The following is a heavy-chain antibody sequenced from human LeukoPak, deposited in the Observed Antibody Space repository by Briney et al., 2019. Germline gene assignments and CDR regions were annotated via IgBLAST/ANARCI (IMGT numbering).Heavy chain of an antibody. CDR3: AASSTVWGSFRRPTRYGMDV. D-gene: IGHD3-16*02. CDR1: GYTFTGYY. V-gene: IGHV1-2*02. CDR2: INPNSGGT. Sequence: ASVKVSCKASGYTFTGYYMHWVRQAPGQGLEWMGWINPNSGGTNYAQKFQERVTITRDMSTSTAYMELSSLRSEDTAVYYCAASSTVWGSFRRPTRYGMDVWGQGTTVTVSS. J-gene: IGHJ6*02.